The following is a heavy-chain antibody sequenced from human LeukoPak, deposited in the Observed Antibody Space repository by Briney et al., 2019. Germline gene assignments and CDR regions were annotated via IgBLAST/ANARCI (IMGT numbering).Heavy chain of an antibody. CDR1: GYTFTSYG. D-gene: IGHD3-9*01. Sequence: ASVKVSCKASGYTFTSYGISWVRQAPGQGLEWMGWISAYNGNTNYAQTIQGRVTMTTDTSTSTAYMELRSLRSDDTAVYYCAREGYDILTGYSRPFDYWGQGTLVTVSS. J-gene: IGHJ4*02. V-gene: IGHV1-18*01. CDR2: ISAYNGNT. CDR3: AREGYDILTGYSRPFDY.